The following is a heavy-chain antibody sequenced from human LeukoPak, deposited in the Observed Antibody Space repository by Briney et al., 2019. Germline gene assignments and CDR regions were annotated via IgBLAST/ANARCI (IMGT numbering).Heavy chain of an antibody. D-gene: IGHD3-3*01. V-gene: IGHV3-33*01. CDR1: GFTFSSYG. Sequence: GGSLRLSCAASGFTFSSYGMHWVRQALGKGLEWVAVIWYDGSNKYYADSVKGRFTISRDNSKNTLYLQMNSLRAEDTAVYYCARDSFKYDFWSGYSFAYYYYGMDVWGQGTTVTVSS. CDR2: IWYDGSNK. CDR3: ARDSFKYDFWSGYSFAYYYYGMDV. J-gene: IGHJ6*02.